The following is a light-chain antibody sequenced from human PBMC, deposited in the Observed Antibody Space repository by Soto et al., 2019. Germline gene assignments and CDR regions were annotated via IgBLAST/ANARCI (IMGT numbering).Light chain of an antibody. Sequence: DIQMTQSPSSLSASVGDRVTITCQASQDISNYLNWYQQKPGKAPKLLIYDASNVETGVPSRFSGSGSGTDFTFTISSLQPEDIATYYCQQYDNLPITFGQGTRVEIK. CDR1: QDISNY. V-gene: IGKV1-33*01. J-gene: IGKJ5*01. CDR2: DAS. CDR3: QQYDNLPIT.